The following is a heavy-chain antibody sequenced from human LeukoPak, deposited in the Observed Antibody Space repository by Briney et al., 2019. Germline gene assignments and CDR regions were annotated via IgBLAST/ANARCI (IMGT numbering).Heavy chain of an antibody. CDR1: GGSFSGYY. J-gene: IGHJ3*02. CDR3: ARWSLPFVAFDI. V-gene: IGHV4-34*01. Sequence: SETLSLTCAVYGGSFSGYYWSWIRQPPGKGLEWVGEINHSGSTNYNPSLKSRVTISVDTSKNQFSLKLSSVTAADTAVYYCARWSLPFVAFDIWGQGTMVTVSS. CDR2: INHSGST.